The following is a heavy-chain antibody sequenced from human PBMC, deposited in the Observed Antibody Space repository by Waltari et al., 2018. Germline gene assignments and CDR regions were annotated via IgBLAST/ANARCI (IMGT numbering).Heavy chain of an antibody. CDR2: IYYSGGT. J-gene: IGHJ4*02. Sequence: QLQLQESGPGLVKPSETLSLTCTVSGGSISSSSYYWGWIRQPPGKGLEWIGSIYYSGGTYYTPSLKSRVTISVDTSKNQFSLKLSSVTAADTAVYYCLNVAATSELDYWGQGTLVTVSS. CDR1: GGSISSSSYY. V-gene: IGHV4-39*01. D-gene: IGHD2-15*01. CDR3: LNVAATSELDY.